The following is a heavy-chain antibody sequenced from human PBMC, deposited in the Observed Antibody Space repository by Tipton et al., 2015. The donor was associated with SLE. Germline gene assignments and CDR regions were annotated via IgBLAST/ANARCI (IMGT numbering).Heavy chain of an antibody. CDR1: GGSFSGYY. J-gene: IGHJ4*02. V-gene: IGHV4-34*01. D-gene: IGHD6-19*01. CDR2: IHHSGST. Sequence: TLSLTCAVYGGSFSGYYWSWIRQPPGKGLEWIGEIHHSGSTNYNPSLKSRVTISVDTSKNQFSLKLSSVTAADTAVYYCVGFRAGYSSGGPFDYWGQGTLVTVSS. CDR3: VGFRAGYSSGGPFDY.